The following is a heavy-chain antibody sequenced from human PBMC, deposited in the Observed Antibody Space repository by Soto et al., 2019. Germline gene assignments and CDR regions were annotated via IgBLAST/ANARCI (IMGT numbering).Heavy chain of an antibody. CDR1: GFTFSTYW. V-gene: IGHV3-74*01. Sequence: EVQLVESGGGLVQPGGSLRLSCGASGFTFSTYWMAWVRQGPGKGLVWVSRVKSDGTSTSYADSMKGRFTISRDNDKNTLYLQMNSLRAEDTAVYYCATGGSGYYNYWGQGTLVTVSS. CDR3: ATGGSGYYNY. J-gene: IGHJ4*02. D-gene: IGHD3-22*01. CDR2: VKSDGTST.